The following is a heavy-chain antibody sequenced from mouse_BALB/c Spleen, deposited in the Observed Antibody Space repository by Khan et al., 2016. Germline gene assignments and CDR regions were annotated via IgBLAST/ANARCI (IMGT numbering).Heavy chain of an antibody. CDR3: VRPYSHGGFDY. Sequence: EVQLLETGGGLAQPKGSLKLSCAASGFTFNTYAMNWVRQAPGKGLEWVARIRSKSNNYATYYADSVKDRFTISRDDSQSMLYLQMNHLKTEDTAMYYCVRPYSHGGFDYWGQGTTLTVSS. J-gene: IGHJ2*01. D-gene: IGHD2-10*01. V-gene: IGHV10-1*02. CDR2: IRSKSNNYAT. CDR1: GFTFNTYA.